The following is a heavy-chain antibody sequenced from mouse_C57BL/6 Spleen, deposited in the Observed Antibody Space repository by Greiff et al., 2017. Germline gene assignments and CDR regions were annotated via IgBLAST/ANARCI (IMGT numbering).Heavy chain of an antibody. CDR1: GYTFTDYE. CDR2: IDPETGGT. Sequence: VQLQESGAELVRPGASVTLSCKASGYTFTDYEMHWVKQTPVHGLEWIGAIDPETGGTAYNQKFKGKAILTADKSSSTAYMELRSLTSEDSAVYYCTRRGIYCGSRGNCWCFDVWGTGTTVTVSA. CDR3: TRRGIYCGSRGNCWCFDV. D-gene: IGHD1-1*01. J-gene: IGHJ1*03. V-gene: IGHV1-15*01.